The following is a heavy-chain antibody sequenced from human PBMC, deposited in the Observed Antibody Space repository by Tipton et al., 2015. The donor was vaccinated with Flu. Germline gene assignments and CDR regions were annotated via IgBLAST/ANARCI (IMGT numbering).Heavy chain of an antibody. V-gene: IGHV4-34*01. D-gene: IGHD2-15*01. CDR3: ARGYCSGGSCSYWYFDL. CDR1: GGSITNYY. Sequence: TLSLTCSVSGGSITNYYWSWIRQPPGKGLEWIGEINHSGSTNYNPSLKSRVTISVDTSKNQFSLKLSSVTAADTAVYYCARGYCSGGSCSYWYFDLWGRGTLVTVSS. J-gene: IGHJ2*01. CDR2: INHSGST.